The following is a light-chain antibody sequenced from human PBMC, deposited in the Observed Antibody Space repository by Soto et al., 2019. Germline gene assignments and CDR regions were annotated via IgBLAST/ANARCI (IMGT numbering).Light chain of an antibody. CDR3: HHYADSVWT. Sequence: EIVLTQSPGTLSLSPGERATLSCRASQSISSNNLDWYQQRPGQAPRLLIYAASSRATGIPARFSASGSGTDFTLSISRLEAEDFAVYYCHHYADSVWTFVQGNKVEIK. J-gene: IGKJ1*01. CDR2: AAS. V-gene: IGKV3-20*01. CDR1: QSISSNN.